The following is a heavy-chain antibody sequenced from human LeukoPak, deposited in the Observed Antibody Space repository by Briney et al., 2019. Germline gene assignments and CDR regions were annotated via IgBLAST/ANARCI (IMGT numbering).Heavy chain of an antibody. D-gene: IGHD2-2*01. J-gene: IGHJ4*02. CDR1: GFTLSSYA. CDR3: AKGYCSSTSCYRSFDY. V-gene: IGHV3-23*01. CDR2: ISGSGGST. Sequence: GGSLRLSCAASGFTLSSYAMSWVRQAPGKGLEWVSAISGSGGSTYYADSVKGRFTISRDNSKNTLYLQMNSLRAEDTAVYCCAKGYCSSTSCYRSFDYWGQGTLVSVSS.